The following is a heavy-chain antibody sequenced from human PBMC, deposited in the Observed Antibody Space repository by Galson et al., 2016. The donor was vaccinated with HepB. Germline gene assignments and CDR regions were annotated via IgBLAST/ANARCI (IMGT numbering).Heavy chain of an antibody. V-gene: IGHV3-74*01. CDR1: DFTFSNYW. CDR3: ARGNYYAMDV. D-gene: IGHD3-10*01. Sequence: SLRLSCAAPDFTFSNYWMHWVRQVPGKGLVWVSRISTNGTNASYADSVKGRFTISRDNGKNTLYLQMNSLRAEDTAVYYCARGNYYAMDVWGQGTTVTVSS. CDR2: ISTNGTNA. J-gene: IGHJ6*02.